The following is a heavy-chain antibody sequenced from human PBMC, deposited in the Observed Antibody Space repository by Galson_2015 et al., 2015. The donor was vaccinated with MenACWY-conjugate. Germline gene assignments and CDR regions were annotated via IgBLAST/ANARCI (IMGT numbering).Heavy chain of an antibody. CDR1: RYIFSGYW. V-gene: IGHV3-7*03. D-gene: IGHD2-15*01. J-gene: IGHJ6*02. Sequence: SLRLSCAASRYIFSGYWMGWVRQAPGKGLEWEANIKPDGSDRECADSVKARITISRDKAQNTLYLQMKSLRVDDTAVYNCVRWWQAYAMCVLVQASTVSV. CDR2: IKPDGSDR. CDR3: VRWWQAYAMCV.